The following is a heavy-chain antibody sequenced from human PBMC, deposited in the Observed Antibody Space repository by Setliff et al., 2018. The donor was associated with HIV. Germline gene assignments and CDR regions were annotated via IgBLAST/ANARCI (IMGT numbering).Heavy chain of an antibody. CDR1: GFNFLAHW. CDR3: ATHGVGGSFEI. CDR2: VYPGDSDT. J-gene: IGHJ3*02. Sequence: GESLKISCQCSGFNFLAHWIGWVRQVPEKGLEWMGIVYPGDSDTRYNPSFEGQVTVSADKTITTAYLQLTSLKASDTAMYFCATHGVGGSFEIWGQGTMVTVSS. V-gene: IGHV5-51*01. D-gene: IGHD3-3*01.